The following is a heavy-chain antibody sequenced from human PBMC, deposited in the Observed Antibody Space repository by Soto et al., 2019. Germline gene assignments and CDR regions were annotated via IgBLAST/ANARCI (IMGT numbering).Heavy chain of an antibody. D-gene: IGHD2-2*01. J-gene: IGHJ6*02. CDR3: ARDKCCSTSCNHGMDV. Sequence: PGGSLRLSCVASAFTFNNFPMHWVRQAPGEGLQWLASITSSSSYKYYADSVKGRFTISRDNAKNSLFLELTGLRAEDTAVYYCARDKCCSTSCNHGMDVWGLGTTVTVSS. V-gene: IGHV3-21*01. CDR1: AFTFNNFP. CDR2: ITSSSSYK.